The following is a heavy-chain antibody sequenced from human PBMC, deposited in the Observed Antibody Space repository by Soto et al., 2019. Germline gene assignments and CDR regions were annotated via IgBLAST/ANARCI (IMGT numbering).Heavy chain of an antibody. CDR3: ASLVDCSSTSCAADAFDI. CDR2: IWYDGSNK. V-gene: IGHV3-33*01. Sequence: QVQLVESGGGVVQPGRSLRLSCAASGFTFSSYGMHWVRQAPGKGLEWVAVIWYDGSNKYYADSVKGRFTISRDNSKKTLYLQINSLRADDTAVYYCASLVDCSSTSCAADAFDIWGQGTMVTVSS. CDR1: GFTFSSYG. J-gene: IGHJ3*02. D-gene: IGHD2-2*01.